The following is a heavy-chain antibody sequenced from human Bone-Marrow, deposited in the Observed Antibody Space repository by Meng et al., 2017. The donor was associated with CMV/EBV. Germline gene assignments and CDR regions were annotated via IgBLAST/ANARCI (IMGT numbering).Heavy chain of an antibody. CDR1: GFTFTSND. D-gene: IGHD3-10*01. CDR3: AKDRSYKGNYGSGSFVDY. CDR2: IGAAGDT. V-gene: IGHV3-13*01. Sequence: GESLKISCAASGFTFTSNDMYWVRQAPGKGLEWVSAIGAAGDTYYSGSVKGRFTISRENAKNSLYLQMNSLRAEDTAVYYCAKDRSYKGNYGSGSFVDYWGQGTLVTVSS. J-gene: IGHJ4*02.